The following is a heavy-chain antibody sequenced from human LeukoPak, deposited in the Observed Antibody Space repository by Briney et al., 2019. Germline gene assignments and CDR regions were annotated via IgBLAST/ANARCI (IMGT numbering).Heavy chain of an antibody. Sequence: SETLSLTCTVSGGSVSSSSYYWGWIRQPPGQGLEWIGSIYYSGSTYYNPSLKSRVTISVDTSKNQFSLKLSSVTAADTAVYYCARYCTSTSCYLPYYYGMDVWGQGTTVTVSS. V-gene: IGHV4-39*01. D-gene: IGHD2-2*01. J-gene: IGHJ6*02. CDR3: ARYCTSTSCYLPYYYGMDV. CDR1: GGSVSSSSYY. CDR2: IYYSGST.